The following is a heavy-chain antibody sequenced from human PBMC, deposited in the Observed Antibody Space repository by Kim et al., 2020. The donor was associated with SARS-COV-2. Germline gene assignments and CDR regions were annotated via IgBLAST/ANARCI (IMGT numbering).Heavy chain of an antibody. CDR1: GDSVSSNSAA. V-gene: IGHV6-1*01. D-gene: IGHD6-13*01. CDR2: TYYRSKWYN. J-gene: IGHJ4*02. CDR3: ARVGTGGIAAAGIQTFDY. Sequence: SQTLSLTCAISGDSVSSNSAAWNWIRQSPSRGLEWLGRTYYRSKWYNDYAVSVKSRITINPDTSKNQFSLQLNSVTPEDTAVYYCARVGTGGIAAAGIQTFDYWGQGTLVTVSS.